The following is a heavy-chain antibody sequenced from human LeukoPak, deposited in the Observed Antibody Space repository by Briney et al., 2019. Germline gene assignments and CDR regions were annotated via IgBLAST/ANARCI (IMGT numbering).Heavy chain of an antibody. Sequence: GGPLRLSCAASGFTFSSYAMHWVRQAPGQRLEWMGWINAGNGNTKYSQKFQGRVTITRDTSASTAYMELSSLRSEDTAVYYCARVSGSGGSKYYFDYWGQGTLVTVSS. D-gene: IGHD3-10*01. CDR3: ARVSGSGGSKYYFDY. V-gene: IGHV1-3*01. CDR1: GFTFSSYA. CDR2: INAGNGNT. J-gene: IGHJ4*02.